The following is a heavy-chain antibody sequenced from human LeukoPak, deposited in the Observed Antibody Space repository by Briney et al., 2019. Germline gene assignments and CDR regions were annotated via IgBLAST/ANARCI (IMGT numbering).Heavy chain of an antibody. CDR2: VYYGGST. CDR1: GGSISSSDYY. D-gene: IGHD3-22*01. J-gene: IGHJ4*02. V-gene: IGHV4-39*01. Sequence: SDTLSLTCTVSGGSISSSDYYWGWIRQPPGKGLEWIGIVYYGGSTHYNPSHKGRVTLSVDTSKNQFSLKLTSVTAADTAVYYCARRISTYDSSGYSTGGAFDFWGQGILVTVSS. CDR3: ARRISTYDSSGYSTGGAFDF.